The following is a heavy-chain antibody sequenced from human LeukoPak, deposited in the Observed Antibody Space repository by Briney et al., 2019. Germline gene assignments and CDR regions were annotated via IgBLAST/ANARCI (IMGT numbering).Heavy chain of an antibody. J-gene: IGHJ1*01. CDR2: IKTKSGGGTT. CDR1: GFIFSNEW. V-gene: IGHV3-15*01. Sequence: PGGSLRLSCAASGFIFSNEWMIWVRQAPGKGLEWVARIKTKSGGGTTDYAAPAKGRFTISRDDSKNALYLQMNSLKTEDTAVYYCTTAGSAWGQGTLVTVSS. CDR3: TTAGSA. D-gene: IGHD2-15*01.